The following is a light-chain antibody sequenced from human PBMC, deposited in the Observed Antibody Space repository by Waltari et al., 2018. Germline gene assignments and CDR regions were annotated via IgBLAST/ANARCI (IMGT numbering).Light chain of an antibody. J-gene: IGKJ4*01. CDR3: QQYYSPPLT. V-gene: IGKV4-1*01. Sequence: DIVMTQSPDFLPVSLGERATINCKSSQSIFYRSNNKNYLAWYQQKSGQPPKLLIYGASTRESGVPDRFSGSGSGTDFTLTISSLQAEDVAVYFCQQYYSPPLTFGGGTKVEIK. CDR1: QSIFYRSNNKNY. CDR2: GAS.